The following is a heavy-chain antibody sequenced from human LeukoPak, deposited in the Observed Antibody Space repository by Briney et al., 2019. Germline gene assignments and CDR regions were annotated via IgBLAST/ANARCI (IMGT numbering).Heavy chain of an antibody. D-gene: IGHD2-2*02. CDR1: GGSFSGYY. J-gene: IGHJ5*02. CDR3: ARGVGYCSSTSCYRAHWFDP. V-gene: IGHV4-34*01. CDR2: INHSGST. Sequence: SETLSLTCAVYGGSFSGYYWSWIRQPPGKGLEWIGEINHSGSTNYNPSLKSRVTISVDTSKNQFSLKLSPVTAADTAVYYCARGVGYCSSTSCYRAHWFDPWGQGTLVTVSS.